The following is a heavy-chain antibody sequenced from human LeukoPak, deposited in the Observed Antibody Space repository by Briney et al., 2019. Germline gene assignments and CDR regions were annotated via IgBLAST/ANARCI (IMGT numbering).Heavy chain of an antibody. CDR3: AKDHVSARY. D-gene: IGHD3-3*01. Sequence: GGSLRLSCVASGLTFSRDWMHWVRQAPGKGLVWVSRISGDGRSTSYADSVKGRFIISRDNAKKTLYLQMNSLRAEDTAVYYCAKDHVSARYWGQGTLVTVSS. J-gene: IGHJ4*02. CDR2: ISGDGRST. CDR1: GLTFSRDW. V-gene: IGHV3-74*01.